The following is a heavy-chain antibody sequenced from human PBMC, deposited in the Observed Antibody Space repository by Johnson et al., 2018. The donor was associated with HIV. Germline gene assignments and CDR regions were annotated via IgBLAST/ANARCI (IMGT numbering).Heavy chain of an antibody. CDR1: GFTFDDYA. J-gene: IGHJ3*02. Sequence: VHLVESGGGLVQPGRSLRLSCAASGFTFDDYAMDWVRQAPGKGLEWVSGISWNSGSIGYADSVKGRFTISRDNAKKSLYLQMNSLRAEDTAVYYCAKDVGNYWPNAFDIWGQGTTVTVSS. CDR3: AKDVGNYWPNAFDI. CDR2: ISWNSGSI. D-gene: IGHD3-22*01. V-gene: IGHV3-9*01.